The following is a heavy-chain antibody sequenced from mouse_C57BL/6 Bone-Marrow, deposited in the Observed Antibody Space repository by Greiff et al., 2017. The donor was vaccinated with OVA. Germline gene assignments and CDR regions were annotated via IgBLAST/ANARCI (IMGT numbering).Heavy chain of an antibody. CDR1: GFTFSDYY. Sequence: EVQLVESGGGLVQPGRSLRLSCATSGFTFSDYYMEWVRQAPGKGLEWIAASRNKANDYTTEYSVSVKGRFIVSRDTSQSILYLQMNALRAEDTAIYYFARDADVGDYYAMDYWGQGTSVTVSS. D-gene: IGHD3-3*01. J-gene: IGHJ4*01. V-gene: IGHV7-1*01. CDR2: SRNKANDYTT. CDR3: ARDADVGDYYAMDY.